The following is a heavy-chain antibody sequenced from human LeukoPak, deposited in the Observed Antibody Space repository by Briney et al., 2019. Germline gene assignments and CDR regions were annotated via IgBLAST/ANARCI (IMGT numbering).Heavy chain of an antibody. J-gene: IGHJ6*03. V-gene: IGHV3-74*01. Sequence: GGSLRLSCAASGFTFSSYWMHWVRQAPGKGLVWVSRINTDGSSTSYADSVKGRFTISRDNAKNTLYLQMNSLRAEDTAVYYCARPNDLGSSRPMDVWGKGTTVTVSS. CDR2: INTDGSST. CDR3: ARPNDLGSSRPMDV. D-gene: IGHD1-26*01. CDR1: GFTFSSYW.